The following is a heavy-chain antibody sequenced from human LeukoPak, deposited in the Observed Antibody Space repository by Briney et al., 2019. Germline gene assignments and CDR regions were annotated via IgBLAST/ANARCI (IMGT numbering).Heavy chain of an antibody. CDR3: AKAGGYSYDYRGYYFDY. CDR1: GFTFSNDA. V-gene: IGHV3-23*01. D-gene: IGHD5-18*01. J-gene: IGHJ4*02. Sequence: GGSLRLSCAASGFTFSNDAMTWVRQAPGKGLEWVSGISGGGGSTFYADSVKGRFTISRDNSKNTPYLQMNSLRAEDTAIYYCAKAGGYSYDYRGYYFDYWGQGTLVTVSS. CDR2: ISGGGGST.